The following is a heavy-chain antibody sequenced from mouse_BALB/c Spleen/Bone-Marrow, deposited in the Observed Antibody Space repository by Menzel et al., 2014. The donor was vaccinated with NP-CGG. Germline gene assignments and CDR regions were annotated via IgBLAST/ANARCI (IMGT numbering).Heavy chain of an antibody. CDR1: GFDFSRYW. V-gene: IGHV4-1*02. CDR3: ARLNYYGNLFV. Sequence: EVQLVESGGGLVQPGGSLKLSCAASGFDFSRYWMSWVRQAPGKGLEWIGEINPDSSTINFTPSLKDKFIISRDNAKNTLYLQMSKVRSEDTALYYCARLNYYGNLFVWGAGTTVTVSS. J-gene: IGHJ1*01. D-gene: IGHD1-1*01. CDR2: INPDSSTI.